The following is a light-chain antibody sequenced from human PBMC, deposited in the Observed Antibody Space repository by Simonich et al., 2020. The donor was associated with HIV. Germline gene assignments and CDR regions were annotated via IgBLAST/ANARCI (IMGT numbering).Light chain of an antibody. V-gene: IGKV1-5*03. J-gene: IGKJ2*01. Sequence: IQMTQSPSTLSASVGDRVTITCRASQIITSWVAWYQQKPRKAPKLLLYKASTLESGVPSRFSGSGSGTEFTLTINSLQPDDFATYSCQQSYSTPYTFGQGTKLEIK. CDR1: QIITSW. CDR2: KAS. CDR3: QQSYSTPYT.